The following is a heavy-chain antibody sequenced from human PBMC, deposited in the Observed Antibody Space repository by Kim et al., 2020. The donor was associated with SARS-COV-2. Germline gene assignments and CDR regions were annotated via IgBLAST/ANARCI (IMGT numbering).Heavy chain of an antibody. CDR2: INPNSGGT. CDR1: GYTFTGYY. J-gene: IGHJ4*02. Sequence: ASVKVSCKASGYTFTGYYMHWVRQAPGQGLEWMGRINPNSGGTNYAQKFQGRVTMTRDTSISTAYMELSRLRSDDTAVYYCARVPDSSGYQNFDYWGQGTLVTVSS. D-gene: IGHD3-22*01. V-gene: IGHV1-2*06. CDR3: ARVPDSSGYQNFDY.